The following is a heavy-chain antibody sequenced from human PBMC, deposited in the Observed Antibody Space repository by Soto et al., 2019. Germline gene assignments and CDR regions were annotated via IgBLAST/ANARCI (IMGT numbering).Heavy chain of an antibody. D-gene: IGHD3-3*01. CDR1: GGSISSYY. V-gene: IGHV4-59*08. J-gene: IGHJ6*02. Sequence: TSETLSLTCTVSGGSISSYYWTWIRQPPGKGLEWIGYIYYSGSTNYNPSLKSRVTISVATSKTQFSLRLSSVTAADTAVYYCPVGLDYYYYGMDVWGQGTTVTVSS. CDR3: PVGLDYYYYGMDV. CDR2: IYYSGST.